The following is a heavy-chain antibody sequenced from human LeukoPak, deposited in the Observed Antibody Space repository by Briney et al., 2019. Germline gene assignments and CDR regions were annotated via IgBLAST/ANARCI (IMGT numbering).Heavy chain of an antibody. J-gene: IGHJ4*02. Sequence: GASEKVSCKASGYTFTSYAMHWVRHAPGQRLEWMGWINGGNGNTKHSQKFQGRVTITRDTSASTDYMHLSSLRSEDTAVYYCASGGRRYFDYFDYWGQGTLVTVSS. CDR1: GYTFTSYA. CDR3: ASGGRRYFDYFDY. V-gene: IGHV1-3*01. D-gene: IGHD3-9*01. CDR2: INGGNGNT.